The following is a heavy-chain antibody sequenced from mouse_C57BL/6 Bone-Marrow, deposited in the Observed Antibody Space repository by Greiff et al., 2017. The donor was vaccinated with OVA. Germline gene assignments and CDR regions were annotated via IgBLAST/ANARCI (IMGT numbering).Heavy chain of an antibody. CDR3: ARGWVGMDY. D-gene: IGHD1-1*01. CDR2: IYPRSGNT. V-gene: IGHV1-81*01. Sequence: VKLVESGAELARPGASVKLSCKASGYTFTSYGISWVKQRPGQGLEWIGEIYPRSGNTYYNEKFKGKATLTADKSSSTAYMELRSLTSEDSAVYFCARGWVGMDYWGQGTAVTVSS. J-gene: IGHJ4*01. CDR1: GYTFTSYG.